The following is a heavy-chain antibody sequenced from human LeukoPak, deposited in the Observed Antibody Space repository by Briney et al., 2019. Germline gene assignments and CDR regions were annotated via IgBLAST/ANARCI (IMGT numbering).Heavy chain of an antibody. CDR1: GYTFTSYG. J-gene: IGHJ4*02. CDR3: ARDGLLDIVVVPAASFDY. D-gene: IGHD2-2*03. CDR2: ISAYNGNT. V-gene: IGHV1-18*01. Sequence: GASVKVSCKASGYTFTSYGISWVRQAPGQGFEWMGWISAYNGNTNYAQKLQGRVTMTTDTSTSTAYMELRSLRSDDTAVYYCARDGLLDIVVVPAASFDYWGQGTLVTVSS.